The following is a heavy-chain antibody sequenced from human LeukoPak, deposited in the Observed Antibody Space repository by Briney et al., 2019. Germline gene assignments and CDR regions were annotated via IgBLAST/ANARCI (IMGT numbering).Heavy chain of an antibody. D-gene: IGHD2-21*01. Sequence: ASVKVSCKVSGYTLTELSMHWVRQAPGKGLEWMGGSDPEDGETIYAQKFQGRVTMTRDTSISTAYMELSRLRSDDTAVYYCARACGGDCYSNTWGQGTLVTVSS. CDR3: ARACGGDCYSNT. J-gene: IGHJ4*02. CDR2: SDPEDGET. V-gene: IGHV1-24*01. CDR1: GYTLTELS.